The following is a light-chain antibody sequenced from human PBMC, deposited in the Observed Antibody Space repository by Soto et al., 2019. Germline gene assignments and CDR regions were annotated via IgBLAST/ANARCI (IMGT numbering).Light chain of an antibody. CDR3: SSYGGSDNLV. CDR2: EVV. V-gene: IGLV2-8*01. J-gene: IGLJ3*02. CDR1: SSDVGGYNY. Sequence: QSALTQPPSASGSPGQSVTISCTGTSSDVGGYNYVSWYQQHPGKAPKLIIYEVVKRPSGVPDRFSGSKSGDTASLTVSGVQAEDDADYYCSSYGGSDNLVFGGGTKLTVL.